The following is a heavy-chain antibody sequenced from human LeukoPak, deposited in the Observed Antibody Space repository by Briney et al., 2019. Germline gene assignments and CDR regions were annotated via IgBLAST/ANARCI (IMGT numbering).Heavy chain of an antibody. V-gene: IGHV3-23*01. CDR1: AFTFSKHP. CDR2: INERGDIT. CDR3: ARGDDISPGRVLEY. J-gene: IGHJ4*02. D-gene: IGHD3-9*01. Sequence: LGGSLRLSCVASAFTFSKHPMSWVRQAPGNGLELVSAINERGDITKYADSVMRRFTISRDNSKNTLYLQMNSPRAEDTAVYYCARGDDISPGRVLEYWGRGTLVTVSS.